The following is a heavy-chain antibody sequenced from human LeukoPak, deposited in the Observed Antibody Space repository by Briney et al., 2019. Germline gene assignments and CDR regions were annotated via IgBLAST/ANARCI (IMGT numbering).Heavy chain of an antibody. D-gene: IGHD5-24*01. J-gene: IGHJ4*02. CDR1: GGSVSNSSYY. CDR2: ISQTGST. V-gene: IGHV4-39*06. CDR3: ARLQDGYKAFDY. Sequence: PSETLSLTCTVSGGSVSNSSYYWSWIRQPPGKGLEWIGEISQTGSTNSNPSLKSRVTISVDTSKKQFALKLSSVTVADTAVYYCARLQDGYKAFDYWGQGILVTVSS.